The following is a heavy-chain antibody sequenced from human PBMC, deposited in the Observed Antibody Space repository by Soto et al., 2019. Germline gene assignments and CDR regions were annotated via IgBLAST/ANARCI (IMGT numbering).Heavy chain of an antibody. J-gene: IGHJ3*02. CDR3: ALAAYYYDSSGNDAFDI. D-gene: IGHD3-22*01. CDR2: INPNSGGT. CDR1: AYTFTGYY. Sequence: ASVKVSCKASAYTFTGYYMHWVRQAPGQGLEWMGWINPNSGGTNYAQKFQGWVTMTRDTSISTAYMELSRLRSDDTAVYYCALAAYYYDSSGNDAFDIWGQGTMVTVSS. V-gene: IGHV1-2*04.